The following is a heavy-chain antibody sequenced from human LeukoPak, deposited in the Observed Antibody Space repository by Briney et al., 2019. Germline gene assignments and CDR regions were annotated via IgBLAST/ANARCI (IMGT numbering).Heavy chain of an antibody. CDR2: MNPNSGNT. CDR1: GGTFSSYA. D-gene: IGHD3-3*01. CDR3: AWRDYYYGMDV. Sequence: ASVKVSCKASGGTFSSYAISWVRQAPGQGLEWMGWMNPNSGNTGYAQKFQGRVTMTRNTSISTAYMELSSLRSEDTAVYYCAWRDYYYGMDVWGQGTTVTVSS. V-gene: IGHV1-8*02. J-gene: IGHJ6*02.